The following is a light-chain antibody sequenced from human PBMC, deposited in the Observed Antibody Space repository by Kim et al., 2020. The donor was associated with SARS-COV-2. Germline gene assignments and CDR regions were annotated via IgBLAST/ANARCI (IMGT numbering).Light chain of an antibody. Sequence: DIQMTQSPSTLSASVGARVTLTCRASQTINNWLAWYQQKPGKAPKLLVYDVSTLESGVPSRFSGSGSGAEFTLTISRLQPDDTSTYFCQLSNSKSFSFFGGAKVDSK. CDR2: DVS. CDR1: QTINNW. J-gene: IGKJ4*01. V-gene: IGKV1-5*01. CDR3: QLSNSKSFS.